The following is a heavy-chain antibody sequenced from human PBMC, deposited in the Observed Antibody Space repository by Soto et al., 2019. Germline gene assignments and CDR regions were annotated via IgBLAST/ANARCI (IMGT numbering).Heavy chain of an antibody. CDR3: AKDIYWRDYGDPNVDY. J-gene: IGHJ4*02. Sequence: GGSLRLSCVASGFTFNSFGMHWVRQAPGKGLEWVTLISYDGTNKYYADSVKGRFAISRDNSKNTLYLQINSLRAEDTAVYYCAKDIYWRDYGDPNVDYWGQGTLVTVSS. CDR1: GFTFNSFG. D-gene: IGHD4-17*01. CDR2: ISYDGTNK. V-gene: IGHV3-30*18.